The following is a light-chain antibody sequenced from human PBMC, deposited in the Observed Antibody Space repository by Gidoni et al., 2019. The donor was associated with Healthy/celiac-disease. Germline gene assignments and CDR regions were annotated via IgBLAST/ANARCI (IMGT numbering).Light chain of an antibody. V-gene: IGKV3-20*01. Sequence: EIGLTQAPGTLSLYPGERATLSCRASQSVSSSYLAWYQQKPGQAPRLLLYGASSRATGIPDRFSGSGSGTAFTLTLSRLEPEDFAVYYCQQYGSSPRTFGQGTTVEIK. CDR2: GAS. CDR3: QQYGSSPRT. CDR1: QSVSSSY. J-gene: IGKJ1*01.